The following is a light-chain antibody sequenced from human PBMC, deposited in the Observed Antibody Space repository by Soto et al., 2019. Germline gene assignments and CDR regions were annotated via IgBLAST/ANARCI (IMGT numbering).Light chain of an antibody. Sequence: DIQMTQSPSTLSASLGDRVTITCRASQSISSWLAWYQQKPGKAPKLLIYHASILESGVPSRFSGSGSGTEFTLTISSLQPDDFATYYCQQSYSTPHTFGQGTRLEI. CDR1: QSISSW. V-gene: IGKV1-5*01. CDR2: HAS. CDR3: QQSYSTPHT. J-gene: IGKJ5*01.